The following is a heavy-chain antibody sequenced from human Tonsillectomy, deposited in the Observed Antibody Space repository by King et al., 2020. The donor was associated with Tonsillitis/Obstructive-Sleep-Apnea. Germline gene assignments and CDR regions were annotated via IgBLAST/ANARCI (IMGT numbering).Heavy chain of an antibody. CDR3: ARDGGANWSYGKLHFDY. V-gene: IGHV3-33*01. CDR1: GFTFSNCG. J-gene: IGHJ4*02. Sequence: VQLVESGGGVVQPGRSLRLSCAASGFTFSNCGMEWVRQAPGKGLEWVAVIWYDGSKKYYADSVKGRFTISRDDSKNTVYLQMNNLRAEDTAVYYCARDGGANWSYGKLHFDYWGQGTLVPVSS. CDR2: IWYDGSKK. D-gene: IGHD1-7*01.